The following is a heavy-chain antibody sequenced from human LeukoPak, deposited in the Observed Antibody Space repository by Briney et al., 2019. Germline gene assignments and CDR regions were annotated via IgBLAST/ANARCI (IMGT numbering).Heavy chain of an antibody. V-gene: IGHV1-8*01. CDR1: GYTFTSYD. J-gene: IGHJ6*02. CDR2: MNPNSGNT. CDR3: ARALSSGYYDFWSGYYLFQNYYYYGMDV. Sequence: GASVKVSCKASGYTFTSYDINWVRQATGQGLEWMGRMNPNSGNTGYAQKFQGRVTMTRNTSISTAYMELSSLRSEDTAVYYCARALSSGYYDFWSGYYLFQNYYYYGMDVWGQGTTVTVSS. D-gene: IGHD3-3*01.